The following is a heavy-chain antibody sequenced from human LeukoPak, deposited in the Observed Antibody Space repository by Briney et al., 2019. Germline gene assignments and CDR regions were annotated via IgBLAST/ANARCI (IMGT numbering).Heavy chain of an antibody. CDR2: IRYDGSNK. CDR1: GFTFSSYG. CDR3: GKERWELAFFDY. J-gene: IGHJ4*02. V-gene: IGHV3-30*02. Sequence: PGGSLRLSCAASGFTFSSYGMHWVRQAPGKGLEWVAFIRYDGSNKYYADSVKGRFTISRDNSKNTLYLQMNSLRAEDTAVYYCGKERWELAFFDYWGQGTLVTVSS. D-gene: IGHD1-26*01.